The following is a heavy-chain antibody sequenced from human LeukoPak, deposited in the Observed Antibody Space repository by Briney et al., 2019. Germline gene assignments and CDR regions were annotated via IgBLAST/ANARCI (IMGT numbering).Heavy chain of an antibody. V-gene: IGHV3-23*01. J-gene: IGHJ4*02. CDR2: ISGSGGST. Sequence: GGSLRLSCAASGFTFSSYAMSWVRQAPGKGLEWVSAISGSGGSTYYADSVKGRFTISRDNSKNTLYLQMNSLRAEDTAVYYCAKDEYYYDSSGYRSYYFDYWGQGTLVTVSS. CDR1: GFTFSSYA. D-gene: IGHD3-22*01. CDR3: AKDEYYYDSSGYRSYYFDY.